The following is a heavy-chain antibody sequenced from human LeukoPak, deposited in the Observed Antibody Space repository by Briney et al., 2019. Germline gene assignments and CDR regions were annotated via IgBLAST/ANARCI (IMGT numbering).Heavy chain of an antibody. CDR1: GYTFTGYY. J-gene: IGHJ3*02. CDR2: INPNSGGT. Sequence: ASVKVSCKASGYTFTGYYMHWVRQAPGQGLEWMGWINPNSGGTNYAQKFQGWVTMTRDTSISTAYMELSRLRSDDTAVYYCAGAGERSWGTAFDIWGQGTMVTVSS. CDR3: AGAGERSWGTAFDI. V-gene: IGHV1-2*04. D-gene: IGHD3-16*01.